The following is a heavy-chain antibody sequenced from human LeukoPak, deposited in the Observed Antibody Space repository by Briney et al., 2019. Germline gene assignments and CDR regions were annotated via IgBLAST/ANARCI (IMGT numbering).Heavy chain of an antibody. V-gene: IGHV4-39*07. CDR2: IYSSGST. CDR1: GVSISSGSNY. CDR3: ARTTEGGYTSAYFYYYYMDV. J-gene: IGHJ6*03. D-gene: IGHD5-18*01. Sequence: SETLSLTCRVSGVSISSGSNYWGWIRQPPGKTLEWIGSIYSSGSTYYNSSLKSRVIILIDTAKNHFSLNLSSVTAADTAVYYCARTTEGGYTSAYFYYYYMDVWGKGTTVTISS.